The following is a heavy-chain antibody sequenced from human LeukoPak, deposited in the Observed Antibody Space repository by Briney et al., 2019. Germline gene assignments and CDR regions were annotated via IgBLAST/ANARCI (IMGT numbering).Heavy chain of an antibody. CDR1: GGSISSYY. CDR2: IYYSGST. D-gene: IGHD6-25*01. J-gene: IGHJ4*02. Sequence: SETLSLTCTVSGGSISSYYWSWIRQPPGKGLEWIGYIYYSGSTNYNPSLKSRVTISVDTSKNQFSLKLSSVTAADTAVYYCARLSRWAANFDYWGQGTLVTVSS. V-gene: IGHV4-59*08. CDR3: ARLSRWAANFDY.